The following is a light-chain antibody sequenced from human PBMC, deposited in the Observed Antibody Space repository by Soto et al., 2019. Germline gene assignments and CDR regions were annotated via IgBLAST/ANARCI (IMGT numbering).Light chain of an antibody. Sequence: QSVLTQPPSVSGAPGQMVTISCTGSSSNIGAGYDVHWYQQLPRTAPKLLIYGNSNRPSGVPDRFSASKSGTSASLAITGLQPEDEADYYCQYYAGGPLFGGGTKVTVL. V-gene: IGLV1-40*01. CDR2: GNS. CDR1: SSNIGAGYD. CDR3: QYYAGGPL. J-gene: IGLJ3*02.